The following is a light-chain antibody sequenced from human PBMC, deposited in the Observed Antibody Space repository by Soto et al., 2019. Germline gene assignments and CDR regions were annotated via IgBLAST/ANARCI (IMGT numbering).Light chain of an antibody. V-gene: IGKV1-5*01. J-gene: IGKJ2*01. CDR2: DAS. CDR1: QSISHW. CDR3: QQYSAYPYT. Sequence: DIQMTQSPSTLSAFVGDTVTITCRASQSISHWLAWYQQRPGRAPKLLIYDASSLESGVPSRFSGSGSGTEFTLIISSLQPDDFATYYCQQYSAYPYTFGQGTKVDIK.